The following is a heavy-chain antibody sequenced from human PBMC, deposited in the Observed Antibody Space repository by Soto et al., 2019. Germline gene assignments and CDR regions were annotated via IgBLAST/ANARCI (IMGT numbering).Heavy chain of an antibody. Sequence: QVTLKESGPVLVKPTETLTLTCTVSGFSLSNARMGVSWIRQPPGKALEWLAHIFSNDEKSYITSLKSRLTISKDTSKSQVVLTMTNMDPVDTATYYCARTRWSQFDYWGQGTLVTVSS. CDR3: ARTRWSQFDY. J-gene: IGHJ4*02. V-gene: IGHV2-26*01. D-gene: IGHD2-15*01. CDR1: GFSLSNARMG. CDR2: IFSNDEK.